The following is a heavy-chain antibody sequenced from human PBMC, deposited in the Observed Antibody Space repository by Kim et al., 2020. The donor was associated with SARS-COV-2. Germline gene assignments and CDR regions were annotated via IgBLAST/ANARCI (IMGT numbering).Heavy chain of an antibody. Sequence: SETLSLTCTVSGGSISSSSYYWGWIRQPPGKGVEWIGSIYYSGSTYYNPSLKSRVTISVDTSKNQFSLKLSSVTAADTAVYYCARQMGITMIVVVISTHFDYWGQGTLVTVSS. J-gene: IGHJ4*02. CDR3: ARQMGITMIVVVISTHFDY. CDR1: GGSISSSSYY. V-gene: IGHV4-39*01. D-gene: IGHD3-22*01. CDR2: IYYSGST.